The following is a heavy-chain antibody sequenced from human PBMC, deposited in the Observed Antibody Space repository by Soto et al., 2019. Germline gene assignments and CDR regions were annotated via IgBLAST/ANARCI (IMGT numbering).Heavy chain of an antibody. CDR2: MNPNSGNT. V-gene: IGHV1-8*01. D-gene: IGHD4-17*01. CDR3: ATSVYGDYVTHYYMDV. J-gene: IGHJ6*03. Sequence: QVQLVQSGAEVKKPGASVKVSCKASGYTFTSYDINWVRQATGQGLEWMGWMNPNSGNTGYAQKFQGRVTMTRNTSISTAYMELSSLRSEDTAVYYCATSVYGDYVTHYYMDVWGKGTTVTVSS. CDR1: GYTFTSYD.